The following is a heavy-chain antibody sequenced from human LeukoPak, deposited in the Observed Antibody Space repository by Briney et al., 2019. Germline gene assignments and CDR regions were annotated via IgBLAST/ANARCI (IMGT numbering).Heavy chain of an antibody. V-gene: IGHV3-30*02. CDR3: AKPSGSGVDY. CDR2: IRYDGNNK. CDR1: GFTFSNYG. D-gene: IGHD1-26*01. Sequence: QPGGSLRLSCAASGFTFSNYGMYWVRQAPGKGLEWVAFIRYDGNNKYYADSAKGRFTITRDNSKNTLYLQMNSLRLEDMALYYCAKPSGSGVDYWGRGTRVTVSS. J-gene: IGHJ4*02.